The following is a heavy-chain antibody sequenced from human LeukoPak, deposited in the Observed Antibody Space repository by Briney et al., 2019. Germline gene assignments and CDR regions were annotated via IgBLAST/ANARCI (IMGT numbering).Heavy chain of an antibody. J-gene: IGHJ4*02. V-gene: IGHV3-53*01. CDR3: ARGVEPLAANTLAY. Sequence: GGSLRLSCAASGFTVITNDMTWVRQAPGKGLEWVSVLYSDGNTKYADSVQGRFTISRDNSKSTPYLEMNSLSPDDTAVYYCARGVEPLAANTLAYWGQGTLVTVSS. CDR1: GFTVITND. CDR2: LYSDGNT. D-gene: IGHD1-14*01.